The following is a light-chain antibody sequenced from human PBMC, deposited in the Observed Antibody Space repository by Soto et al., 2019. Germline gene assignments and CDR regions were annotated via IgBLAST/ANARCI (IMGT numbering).Light chain of an antibody. CDR2: AAS. Sequence: EIVLTQSPGTLSSSPGERATLSCRASESVSSNYLAWYQQRPGQAPRLLIYAASNRARGIPDRFGGSGSGTHFTITVSRREPEDSSVYYCLHHGSPPWTFGQGTKV. V-gene: IGKV3-20*01. CDR3: LHHGSPPWT. J-gene: IGKJ1*01. CDR1: ESVSSNY.